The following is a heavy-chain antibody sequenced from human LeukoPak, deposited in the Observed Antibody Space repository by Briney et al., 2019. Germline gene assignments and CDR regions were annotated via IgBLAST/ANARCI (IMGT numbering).Heavy chain of an antibody. J-gene: IGHJ3*02. V-gene: IGHV1-46*01. D-gene: IGHD3-3*01. CDR3: ASRGPVLRFLEWSRGRAFDI. CDR1: GYTFTGYY. Sequence: ASVKVSCKASGYTFTGYYMHWVRQAPGQGLEWMGIINPSGGNTNYAQKFQGRVTMTRDTSTSTVYMELSSLRSEDTAVYYCASRGPVLRFLEWSRGRAFDIWGQGTMATASS. CDR2: INPSGGNT.